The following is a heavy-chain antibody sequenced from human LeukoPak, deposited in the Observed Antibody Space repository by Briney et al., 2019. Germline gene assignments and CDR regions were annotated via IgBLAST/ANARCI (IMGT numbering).Heavy chain of an antibody. CDR3: ARNGYYYYYMDV. D-gene: IGHD2-8*01. J-gene: IGHJ6*03. V-gene: IGHV1-69*06. Sequence: SVKVSCKASGGTFSSYAISWVRQAPGQGLEWMGGIIPIFGTANYAQKFQGRVTITADKSTSTAYMELSSLRSEDTAVYYCARNGYYYYYMDVWGKGTTVTISS. CDR2: IIPIFGTA. CDR1: GGTFSSYA.